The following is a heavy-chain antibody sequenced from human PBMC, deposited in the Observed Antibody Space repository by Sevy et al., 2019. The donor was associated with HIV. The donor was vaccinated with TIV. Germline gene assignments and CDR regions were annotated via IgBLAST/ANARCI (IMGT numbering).Heavy chain of an antibody. V-gene: IGHV4-34*01. J-gene: IGHJ4*02. CDR3: ARVGSVFSSGWYGGDY. Sequence: SETLSLTCAVYGGSFSGYYWSWIRQPPGKGLEWIGEINHSGSTNYNPSLKSRVTISVDTSKNQFSLKLSSVTAADTAVYDCARVGSVFSSGWYGGDYWGQGTLVTVSS. CDR2: INHSGST. CDR1: GGSFSGYY. D-gene: IGHD6-19*01.